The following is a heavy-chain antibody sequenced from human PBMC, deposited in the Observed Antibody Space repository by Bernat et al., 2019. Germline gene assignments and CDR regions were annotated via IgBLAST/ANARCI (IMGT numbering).Heavy chain of an antibody. CDR2: INHSGST. Sequence: QVQLQQWGAGLLKPSETLSLTCAVYGGSFSGYYWSWIRQPPGKGLEWIGEINHSGSTNYNPSLKSRVTISVDTSKNQFSLKLSSVTAADTAVYYCARHYIIATEYFDPWGQGTLVTVSS. J-gene: IGHJ5*02. CDR3: ARHYIIATEYFDP. V-gene: IGHV4-34*01. CDR1: GGSFSGYY. D-gene: IGHD6-25*01.